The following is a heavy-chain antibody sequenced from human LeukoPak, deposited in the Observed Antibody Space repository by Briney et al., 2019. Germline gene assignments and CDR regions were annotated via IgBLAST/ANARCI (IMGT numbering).Heavy chain of an antibody. CDR1: GGSFSGYY. Sequence: SETLSLTCAVYGGSFSGYYWSWIRQPPGKGLEWIGEINHSGSTNYNPSLKSRVTISVDTSKNQFSLKLSSVTAADTAVYYCAREARWDYYDSKGFDYWGQGTLVTVSS. J-gene: IGHJ4*02. V-gene: IGHV4-34*01. CDR3: AREARWDYYDSKGFDY. CDR2: INHSGST. D-gene: IGHD3-22*01.